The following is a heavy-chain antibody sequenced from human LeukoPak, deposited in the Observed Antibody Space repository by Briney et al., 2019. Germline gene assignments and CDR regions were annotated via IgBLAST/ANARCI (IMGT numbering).Heavy chain of an antibody. Sequence: SETLSLTCTVSGGSISSYYWSWIRQPPGKGLEWIGSIYHSGSTYYNPSLKSRVTISVDTSKNQFSLKLSSVTAADTAVYYCARSGSNYVPDYFDYWGQGTLVTVSS. D-gene: IGHD4-11*01. V-gene: IGHV4-59*08. J-gene: IGHJ4*02. CDR1: GGSISSYY. CDR2: IYHSGST. CDR3: ARSGSNYVPDYFDY.